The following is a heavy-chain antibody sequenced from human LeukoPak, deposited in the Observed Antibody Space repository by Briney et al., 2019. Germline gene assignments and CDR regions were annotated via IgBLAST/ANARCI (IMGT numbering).Heavy chain of an antibody. CDR1: GFTFSEYY. V-gene: IGHV3-11*01. D-gene: IGHD6-19*01. CDR2: ISSSGDIV. J-gene: IGHJ4*02. CDR3: ARETVAGTFDY. Sequence: GGSLRLSCAASGFTFSEYYISWIRQAPGKGLEWVSDISSSGDIVSYADSVKDRFTISRDNAKDSLYLQMNSLRAEDTAVYYCARETVAGTFDYWSQGTLVTVSS.